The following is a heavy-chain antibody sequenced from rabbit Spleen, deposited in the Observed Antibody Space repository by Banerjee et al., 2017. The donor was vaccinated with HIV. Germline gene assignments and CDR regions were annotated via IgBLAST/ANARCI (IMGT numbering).Heavy chain of an antibody. CDR1: GFSFNSYW. J-gene: IGHJ6*01. D-gene: IGHD1-1*01. Sequence: QSLEESGGDLVKPGASLTLTCTASGFSFNSYWICWVRQAPGKGLEWIACIYADSSGSTYYASWAKGRFTISKTSSTTVTLQMTSLTAADTAIYFCARGLPTVVGWNLSLWGPGTLVTVS. CDR3: ARGLPTVVGWNLSL. CDR2: IYADSSGST. V-gene: IGHV1S40*01.